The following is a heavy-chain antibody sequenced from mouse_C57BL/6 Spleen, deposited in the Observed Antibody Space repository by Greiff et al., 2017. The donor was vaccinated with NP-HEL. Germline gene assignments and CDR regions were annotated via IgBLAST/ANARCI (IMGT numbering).Heavy chain of an antibody. D-gene: IGHD4-1*01. CDR2: IYPSDSET. CDR3: ASGWEGAWFAY. V-gene: IGHV1-61*01. Sequence: QVQLQQPGAELVRPGSSVKLSCKASGYTFTSYWMDWVKQRPGQGLEWIGNIYPSDSETHYNQKFKDKATLTVDKSSSTAYMQLSSLTSEDSAVYYCASGWEGAWFAYWGQGTLVTVSA. CDR1: GYTFTSYW. J-gene: IGHJ3*01.